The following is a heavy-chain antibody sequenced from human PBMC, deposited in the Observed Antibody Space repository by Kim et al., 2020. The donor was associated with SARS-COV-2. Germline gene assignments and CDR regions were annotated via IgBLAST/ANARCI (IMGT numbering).Heavy chain of an antibody. D-gene: IGHD5-12*01. V-gene: IGHV4-31*03. J-gene: IGHJ4*02. CDR2: IYYSGST. CDR1: GGSISSGGYY. Sequence: SETLSLTCTVSGGSISSGGYYWSWIRQHPGKGLEWIGYIYYSGSTYYNPSLKSRVTISVDTSKNQFSLKLSSVTAADTAVYYCARAVERWLQFAPDVTRAVPGEFDYWGQGTLVTVSS. CDR3: ARAVERWLQFAPDVTRAVPGEFDY.